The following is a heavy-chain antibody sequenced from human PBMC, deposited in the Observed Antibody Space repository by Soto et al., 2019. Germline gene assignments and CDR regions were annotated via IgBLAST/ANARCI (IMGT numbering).Heavy chain of an antibody. V-gene: IGHV3-49*04. CDR1: GFTFGDYA. CDR2: IRSKAYGGTT. D-gene: IGHD3-22*01. Sequence: GGSLRLSCTASGFTFGDYAMSWVRQAPGKGLEWVGFIRSKAYGGTTEYAASVKGRFTISRDDSKSIAYLQMNSLKTEDTAVYYCTREGSDYYDSSGYYQHWGQGTLVTVSS. J-gene: IGHJ1*01. CDR3: TREGSDYYDSSGYYQH.